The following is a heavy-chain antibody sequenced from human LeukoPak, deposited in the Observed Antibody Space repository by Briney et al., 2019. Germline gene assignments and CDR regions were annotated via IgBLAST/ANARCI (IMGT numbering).Heavy chain of an antibody. Sequence: PSETLSLTCTVSGGSISSGSYCWSWIRQPAGKGLEWIGRIYPSGSTYYNPSLKSRVTISVDTSKNQFSLKLSSVTAADTAVYYCAREDPQPPAYYYYYMDVWGKGTTVTVSS. CDR1: GGSISSGSYC. CDR3: AREDPQPPAYYYYYMDV. V-gene: IGHV4-61*02. J-gene: IGHJ6*03. CDR2: IYPSGST. D-gene: IGHD2-2*01.